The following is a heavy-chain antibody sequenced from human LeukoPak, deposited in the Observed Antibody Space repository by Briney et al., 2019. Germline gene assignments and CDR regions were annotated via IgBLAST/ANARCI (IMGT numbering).Heavy chain of an antibody. CDR1: GYTFTSYA. CDR3: ARVVSDCSSTSCYTTHWYFDL. V-gene: IGHV1-69*13. D-gene: IGHD2-2*02. J-gene: IGHJ2*01. CDR2: IIPIFGTA. Sequence: SVKVSCKASGYTFTSYAISWVRQAPGQGLEWMGGIIPIFGTANYAQKFQGRVTITADESTSTAYMELSSLRSEDTAVYYCARVVSDCSSTSCYTTHWYFDLWGRGTLVTVSS.